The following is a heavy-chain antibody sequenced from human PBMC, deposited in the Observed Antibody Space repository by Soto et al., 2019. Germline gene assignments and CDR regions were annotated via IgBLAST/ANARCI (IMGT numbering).Heavy chain of an antibody. CDR1: GYTFTSYG. Sequence: GASVKVSCKASGYTFTSYGISWVRQAPGQGLEWMGWISAYNGNTNYAQKLQGRVTMTADTSTSTAYMELRSLRSDDAAVYYCARGHRYDYGDYDEDYWGRGTLVTVSS. J-gene: IGHJ4*02. V-gene: IGHV1-18*04. CDR3: ARGHRYDYGDYDEDY. CDR2: ISAYNGNT. D-gene: IGHD4-17*01.